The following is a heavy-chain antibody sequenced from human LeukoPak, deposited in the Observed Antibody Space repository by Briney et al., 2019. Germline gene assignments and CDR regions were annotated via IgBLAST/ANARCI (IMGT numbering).Heavy chain of an antibody. J-gene: IGHJ3*02. CDR2: INPGGDNT. Sequence: ASVKVSCKASGYTFTKSYVHWVRQAPGQRLEWMGLINPGGDNTDYAQNFQGRLTMTSDTSARTVYMELSSLRSDDTAVYYCARIRDGYNDAYDIRGQGTLVTVTS. V-gene: IGHV1-46*01. D-gene: IGHD5-24*01. CDR3: ARIRDGYNDAYDI. CDR1: GYTFTKSY.